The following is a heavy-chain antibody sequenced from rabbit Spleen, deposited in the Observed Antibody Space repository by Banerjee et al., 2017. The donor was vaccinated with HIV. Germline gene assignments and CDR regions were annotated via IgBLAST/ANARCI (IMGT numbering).Heavy chain of an antibody. CDR1: GFAFTTYY. J-gene: IGHJ4*01. CDR3: ARDVAGDGSYGSFNL. Sequence: QLKETGGGLVQPGGSLTLSCKASGFAFTTYYMSWVRQAPGKGLEWIGSIDPVFGIANYASWVNGRFTISRDNAQNTVDLQINSLTAADTATYFCARDVAGDGSYGSFNLWGQGTLVTVS. CDR2: IDPVFGIA. V-gene: IGHV1S7*01. D-gene: IGHD6-1*01.